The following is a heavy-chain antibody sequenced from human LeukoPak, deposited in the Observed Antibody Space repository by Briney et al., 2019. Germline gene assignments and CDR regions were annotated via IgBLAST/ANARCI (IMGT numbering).Heavy chain of an antibody. V-gene: IGHV1-2*02. CDR2: INPNSGGT. D-gene: IGHD4-11*01. Sequence: ASVKVSCKASGYTFTGYYMHWVRQAPGQGLEWMGWINPNSGGTNYAQKFQGRVTMTRDTSISTAYMELSRLRSDDTAVYYCARVKDYRGSWFDPWSQGTLVTVSS. J-gene: IGHJ5*02. CDR1: GYTFTGYY. CDR3: ARVKDYRGSWFDP.